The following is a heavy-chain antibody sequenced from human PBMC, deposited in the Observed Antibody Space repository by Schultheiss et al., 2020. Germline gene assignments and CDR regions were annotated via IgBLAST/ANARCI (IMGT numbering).Heavy chain of an antibody. J-gene: IGHJ4*02. CDR2: IYYSGST. CDR1: GGSISSGDYY. D-gene: IGHD4-17*01. V-gene: IGHV4-30-4*01. Sequence: SETLSLTCTVSGGSISSGDYYWSWIRQPPGKGLEWIGYIYYSGSTYYNPSLKSRVTISVDTSKNQFSLKLSSVTAADTAVYYCARVTKRTTATIDYWGQGTLVTVCS. CDR3: ARVTKRTTATIDY.